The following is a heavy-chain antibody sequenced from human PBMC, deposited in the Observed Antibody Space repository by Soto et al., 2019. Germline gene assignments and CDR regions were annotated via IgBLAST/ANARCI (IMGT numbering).Heavy chain of an antibody. J-gene: IGHJ4*02. Sequence: GGSLRLSCAASGFTFSSYSMNWVRQAPGKGLEWVSYISSSSNSTYYADSVKGRFTISRDNSKNTLYLQMNSLRAEDTAVYYCAKDLIYGYNSGRPFDSWGQGTLVTVSS. CDR3: AKDLIYGYNSGRPFDS. D-gene: IGHD6-19*01. V-gene: IGHV3-48*01. CDR2: ISSSSNST. CDR1: GFTFSSYS.